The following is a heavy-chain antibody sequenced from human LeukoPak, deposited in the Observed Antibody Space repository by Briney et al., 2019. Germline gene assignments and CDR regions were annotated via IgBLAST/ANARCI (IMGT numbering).Heavy chain of an antibody. J-gene: IGHJ3*02. CDR3: ATSTLRRDAFDI. D-gene: IGHD2-15*01. V-gene: IGHV3-23*01. CDR2: INDNGGNT. CDR1: GFTFSDYA. Sequence: GGSLRLSCAASGFTFSDYAMSWVRQAPGKGLEWVSAINDNGGNTYYADSVKGRFTISRDNSKNTLYLQMNSLRAEDTAVYYCATSTLRRDAFDIWGQGTMVTVSS.